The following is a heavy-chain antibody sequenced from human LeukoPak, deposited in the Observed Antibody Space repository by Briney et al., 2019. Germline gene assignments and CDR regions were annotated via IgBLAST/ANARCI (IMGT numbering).Heavy chain of an antibody. CDR2: ILYDASNK. CDR1: GFTFSSYG. J-gene: IGHJ4*02. Sequence: PGGSLRLSCAASGFTFSSYGMHWVRQAPGKGLEWVAVILYDASNKYYADSVKGRFTISRDNAKNSLYLQMNSLRAEDTAVYYCATCGYTYGLYFDYWGQGTLVTVSS. D-gene: IGHD5-18*01. CDR3: ATCGYTYGLYFDY. V-gene: IGHV3-30*03.